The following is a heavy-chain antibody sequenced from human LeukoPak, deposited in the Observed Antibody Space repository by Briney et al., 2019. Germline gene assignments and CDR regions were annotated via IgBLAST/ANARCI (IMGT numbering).Heavy chain of an antibody. CDR3: ARGDDYKYFDC. CDR1: GYTFTSYA. J-gene: IGHJ4*02. D-gene: IGHD4/OR15-4a*01. Sequence: ASVKVSCKASGYTFTSYAMHWARQAPGQRFEWMGWINAGNGNTRYSQKFQGRVTITRDTSASTASMELSSLRSEDTAVYYCARGDDYKYFDCWGQGTLVTVSS. V-gene: IGHV1-3*01. CDR2: INAGNGNT.